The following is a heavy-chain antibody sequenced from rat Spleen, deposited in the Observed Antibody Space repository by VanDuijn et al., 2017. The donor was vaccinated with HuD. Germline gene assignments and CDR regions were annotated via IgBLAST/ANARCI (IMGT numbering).Heavy chain of an antibody. J-gene: IGHJ2*01. CDR3: ARHRSYYSSPRGGY. CDR2: ISSDGRTT. Sequence: EVQLVESGGGLVQPGRSLKLSCAASGFTFSYYGMAWVRQAPTRGLEWVATISSDGRTTYYRDSVKGRFIISRDNAKNTLYLQMDSLRSEDTATYYCARHRSYYSSPRGGYWGQGVMVTVSS. CDR1: GFTFSYYG. V-gene: IGHV5-29*01. D-gene: IGHD1-2*01.